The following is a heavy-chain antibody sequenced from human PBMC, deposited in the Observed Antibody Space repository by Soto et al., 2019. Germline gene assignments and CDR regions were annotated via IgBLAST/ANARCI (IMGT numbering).Heavy chain of an antibody. Sequence: QVQVVESGGGVVQPGRSLRLSCAASGFTFSSYGIHWVRQAPGKGLEWVAVIWYDGSNKYYADSVKGRFTISRDNSKNTVYLQMNSLGVEDTGGYYLGGEGGGGAVVPDYWGQGTLVTVSS. V-gene: IGHV3-33*01. D-gene: IGHD2-21*01. J-gene: IGHJ4*02. CDR2: IWYDGSNK. CDR3: GGEGGGGAVVPDY. CDR1: GFTFSSYG.